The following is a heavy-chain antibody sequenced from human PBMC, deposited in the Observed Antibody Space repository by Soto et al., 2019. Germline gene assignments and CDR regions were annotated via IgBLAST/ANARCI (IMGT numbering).Heavy chain of an antibody. CDR2: INAGNGNT. D-gene: IGHD6-13*01. V-gene: IGHV1-3*01. CDR1: GYTFTSYA. J-gene: IGHJ4*02. CDR3: ARAGYSSGWYPTSDY. Sequence: ASGKVSCKASGYTFTSYAMHWVRQAPGQRLEWMGWINAGNGNTKYSQKFQGRVTITRDTSASTAYMELSSLRSEDAAVYYCARAGYSSGWYPTSDYWGQGTLVTVSS.